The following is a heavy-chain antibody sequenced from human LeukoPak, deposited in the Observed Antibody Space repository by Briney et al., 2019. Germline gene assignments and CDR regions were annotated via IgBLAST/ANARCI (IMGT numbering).Heavy chain of an antibody. V-gene: IGHV3-7*03. Sequence: PGGSLRLSCEASGFTFRNYWMSWVRQAPGKGLEWVANIKEDGSEKYYADSVKGRFTISRDNAKNSLYLQMNSLRVEDTAFYYCAKDNRRHYTSGPNPDSLHWGQGALVTVSS. J-gene: IGHJ4*02. D-gene: IGHD6-19*01. CDR3: AKDNRRHYTSGPNPDSLH. CDR1: GFTFRNYW. CDR2: IKEDGSEK.